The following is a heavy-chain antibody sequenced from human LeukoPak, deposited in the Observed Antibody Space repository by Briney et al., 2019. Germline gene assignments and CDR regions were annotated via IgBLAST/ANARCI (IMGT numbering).Heavy chain of an antibody. CDR1: GGTFSSYA. J-gene: IGHJ6*03. D-gene: IGHD5-24*01. Sequence: SVKVSCKASGGTFSSYAISWVRQAPGQGLEWMGGIIPIFGTANYAQKFQGRVTITTDESTSTAYMELSSLRSEDTAVYYCARVEMATIIGKSNDHDYYYMDVWGKGTTVTVSS. V-gene: IGHV1-69*05. CDR3: ARVEMATIIGKSNDHDYYYMDV. CDR2: IIPIFGTA.